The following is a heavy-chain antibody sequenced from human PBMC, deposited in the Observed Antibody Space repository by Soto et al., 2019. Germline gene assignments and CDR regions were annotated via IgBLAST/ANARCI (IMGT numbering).Heavy chain of an antibody. Sequence: SVKVSCKASGGTFSSYAISWVRQAPGQGLEWMGGIIPIFGTANYAQRFQGRVTITADESTSTAYMELSSLRSEDTAVYYCARAKERYYYDSSGYYYSYWGQGTLVTVSS. CDR1: GGTFSSYA. CDR2: IIPIFGTA. J-gene: IGHJ4*02. D-gene: IGHD3-22*01. CDR3: ARAKERYYYDSSGYYYSY. V-gene: IGHV1-69*13.